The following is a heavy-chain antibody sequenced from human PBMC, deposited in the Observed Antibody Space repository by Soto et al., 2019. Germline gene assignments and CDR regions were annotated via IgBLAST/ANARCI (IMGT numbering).Heavy chain of an antibody. V-gene: IGHV1-46*01. D-gene: IGHD3-10*01. Sequence: VASVKVSCKASGYTFTSYYMHWVRQAPGQGLEWMGIINPSGGSTSYAQKFQGRVTMTRDTSTSTVYMELSSLRSEDTAVYYCVRGGSRYYYDSGSYSFDYWGQGTLVTVSS. CDR1: GYTFTSYY. CDR2: INPSGGST. J-gene: IGHJ4*02. CDR3: VRGGSRYYYDSGSYSFDY.